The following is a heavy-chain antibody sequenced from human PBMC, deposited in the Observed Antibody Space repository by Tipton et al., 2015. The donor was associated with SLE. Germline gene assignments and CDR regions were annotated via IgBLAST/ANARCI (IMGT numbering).Heavy chain of an antibody. CDR2: INHSGST. CDR3: ARHAKADDFWGGYWDY. CDR1: GGSVSSGSYY. J-gene: IGHJ4*02. Sequence: TLSLTCTVSGGSVSSGSYYWSWIRQPPGKGLEWIGEINHSGSTNYNPSLKSRVTISVDTSKNQFSLKLSSVTAADTAVYYCARHAKADDFWGGYWDYWGQGTLVTVSS. D-gene: IGHD3-3*01. V-gene: IGHV4-39*01.